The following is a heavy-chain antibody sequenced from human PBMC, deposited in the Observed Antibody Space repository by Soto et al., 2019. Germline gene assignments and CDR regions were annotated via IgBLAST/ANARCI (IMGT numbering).Heavy chain of an antibody. D-gene: IGHD4-17*01. V-gene: IGHV4-31*03. Sequence: QVQLQESGPGLVKPSQTLSLTCTVSGGSISSGGYYWSWIRQHPGKGLEWIGYIYYSGSTYYNPSLESRVTISVDTSKNQFSLKLSSVTAADTAVYYCASGGYGDTRDNWFDPWGQGTLVTVSS. CDR3: ASGGYGDTRDNWFDP. CDR2: IYYSGST. CDR1: GGSISSGGYY. J-gene: IGHJ5*02.